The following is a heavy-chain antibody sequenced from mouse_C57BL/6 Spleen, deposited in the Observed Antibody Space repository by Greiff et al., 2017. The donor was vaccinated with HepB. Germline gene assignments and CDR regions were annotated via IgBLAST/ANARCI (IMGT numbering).Heavy chain of an antibody. CDR1: GFSLTSYG. Sequence: QVQLQQSGPGLVQPSQSLSITCTVSGFSLTSYGVHWVRQSPGKGLEWLGVIWSGGSTGYNAAFISRLSISKDNSKSQVFFKMNSLQADDTAIYYCARNRGPADFAYWGQGTLVTVSA. J-gene: IGHJ3*01. V-gene: IGHV2-2*01. D-gene: IGHD3-1*01. CDR2: IWSGGST. CDR3: ARNRGPADFAY.